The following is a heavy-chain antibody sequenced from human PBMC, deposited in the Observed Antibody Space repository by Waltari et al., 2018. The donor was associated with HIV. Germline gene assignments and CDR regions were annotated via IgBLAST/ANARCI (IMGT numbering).Heavy chain of an antibody. J-gene: IGHJ5*02. CDR2: IKQDGSEE. V-gene: IGHV3-7*01. CDR3: ARRAYDSSGYGWFDP. CDR1: VLMSRCLR. D-gene: IGHD3-22*01. Sequence: VQLVESGGDLVQPGGPLSASCADSVLMSRCLRMVRVRQVPGKGLEWVATIKQDGSEEQYVDSGKGRFTISRDNAKNSVYLQMNSLRAEDTAVYYCARRAYDSSGYGWFDPWGQGTLVTVSS.